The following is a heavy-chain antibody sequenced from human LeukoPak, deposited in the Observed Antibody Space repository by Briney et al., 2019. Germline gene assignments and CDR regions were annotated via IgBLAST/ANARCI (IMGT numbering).Heavy chain of an antibody. J-gene: IGHJ4*02. CDR2: ISLTSATI. V-gene: IGHV3-48*01. D-gene: IGHD5-24*01. CDR3: TGHGSNSY. Sequence: GGSLRLSCAASGFTFSDYNMNWLRQAPGKGLEWISYISLTSATIYYADSVKGRFTISRDNFKNTFFLQMNSLRAEDTALYYATGHGSNSYWGQGALVAVSS. CDR1: GFTFSDYN.